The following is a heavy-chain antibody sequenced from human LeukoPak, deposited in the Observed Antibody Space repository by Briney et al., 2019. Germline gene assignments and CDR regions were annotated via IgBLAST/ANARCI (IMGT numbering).Heavy chain of an antibody. CDR3: ARGYCGGDCYGD. Sequence: TGGSLRLSCAASGFTFSSYAMSWVRQAPGKGLEYVSSISSSSSHIYYADSVKGRFTISRDNTKSSLYLQMNSLRAEDMAVYYCARGYCGGDCYGDWGQGTLVTVSS. J-gene: IGHJ1*01. V-gene: IGHV3-21*01. D-gene: IGHD2-21*02. CDR1: GFTFSSYA. CDR2: ISSSSSHI.